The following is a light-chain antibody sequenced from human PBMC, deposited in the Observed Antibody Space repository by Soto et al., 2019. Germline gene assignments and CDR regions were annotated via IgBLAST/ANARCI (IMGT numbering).Light chain of an antibody. CDR3: SSYAGRNIVL. Sequence: QSALTQPPSASGSPGQSVTIACTGTSSDVGGYKYVSWYQQHPGKAPKLMIYEVNKRPSGVPDRFSGSKSGHTASLTVSGLQADDEADYFCSSYAGRNIVLFGGGTKLIVL. J-gene: IGLJ2*01. V-gene: IGLV2-8*01. CDR2: EVN. CDR1: SSDVGGYKY.